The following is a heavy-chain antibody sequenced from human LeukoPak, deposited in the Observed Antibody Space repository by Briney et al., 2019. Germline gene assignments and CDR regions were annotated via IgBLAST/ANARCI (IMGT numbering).Heavy chain of an antibody. Sequence: PGGSLRLSCAASGFAFNTYAMTWVRQAPEKGLQWVSTISTSGRATYYADSVGGRFTISRDNSKNTLYLQMNSLRADDTAVYYCARDAAAGGGDYWGQGTLVTVSS. D-gene: IGHD6-13*01. CDR3: ARDAAAGGGDY. CDR2: ISTSGRAT. V-gene: IGHV3-23*01. CDR1: GFAFNTYA. J-gene: IGHJ4*02.